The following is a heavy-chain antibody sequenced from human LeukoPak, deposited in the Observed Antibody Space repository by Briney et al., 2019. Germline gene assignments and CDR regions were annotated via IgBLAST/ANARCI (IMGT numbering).Heavy chain of an antibody. CDR2: ISGSGGST. CDR1: GFTFSSYA. Sequence: GGSLRLSCAASGFTFSSYAMSWVRQAPGKGLEWVSAISGSGGSTYYADSVKGRFTISRDNSKNTLYLQVNSLRAEDTAVYYCAKADPYYDFWSGYYDDYWGQGTLVTVSS. V-gene: IGHV3-23*01. D-gene: IGHD3-3*01. J-gene: IGHJ4*02. CDR3: AKADPYYDFWSGYYDDY.